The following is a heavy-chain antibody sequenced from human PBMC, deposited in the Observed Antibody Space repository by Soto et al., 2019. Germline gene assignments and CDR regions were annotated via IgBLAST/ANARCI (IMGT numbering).Heavy chain of an antibody. CDR3: ARDRRHSSRWYRDFDY. CDR1: GFTFSTYN. D-gene: IGHD6-13*01. CDR2: ISSRNSTI. J-gene: IGHJ4*02. Sequence: VQLVESGGGLVQPAGSLRLSCAASGFTFSTYNMNWFRQAPGKGLEWLSYISSRNSTIYYEDSVKGRFTISRDNAKNSLDLQMNSLRDDDTAVYYCARDRRHSSRWYRDFDYWGQGTLVTV. V-gene: IGHV3-48*02.